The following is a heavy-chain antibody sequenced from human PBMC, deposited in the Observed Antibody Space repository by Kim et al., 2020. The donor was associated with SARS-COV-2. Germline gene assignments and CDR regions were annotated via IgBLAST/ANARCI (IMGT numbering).Heavy chain of an antibody. J-gene: IGHJ4*02. CDR3: ARDHEGQYYFDY. Sequence: NYAQKFQGRVTITADESTSTAYMELSSLRSEDTAVYYCARDHEGQYYFDYWGQGTLVTVSS. V-gene: IGHV1-69*01. D-gene: IGHD4-4*01.